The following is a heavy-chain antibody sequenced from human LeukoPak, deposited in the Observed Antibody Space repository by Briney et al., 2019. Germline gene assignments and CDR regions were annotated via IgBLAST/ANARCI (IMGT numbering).Heavy chain of an antibody. Sequence: SETLSLTCAVSGGSFSGYYWTWIRQPPGKGLEWIGEINHSGSANYNPSLKSRVTIPVDTSKNQFSLKLSSVTAADTAVYYCARVGYSYGVDYWGQGTLVTVSS. V-gene: IGHV4-34*01. D-gene: IGHD5-18*01. CDR3: ARVGYSYGVDY. CDR2: INHSGSA. J-gene: IGHJ4*02. CDR1: GGSFSGYY.